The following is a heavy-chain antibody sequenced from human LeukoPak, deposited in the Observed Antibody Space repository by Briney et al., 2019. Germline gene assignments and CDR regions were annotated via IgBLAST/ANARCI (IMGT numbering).Heavy chain of an antibody. CDR2: ISYDGSNK. Sequence: GGSLRLSCAAFGFTFSSYGMHWVRQAPGKGLEWVAVISYDGSNKYYADSVKGRFTISRDNSKNTLYLQMNSLRAEDTAVYYCAKALDSLSGNTIRSGSDAFDIWGQGTMVTVSS. CDR1: GFTFSSYG. J-gene: IGHJ3*02. V-gene: IGHV3-30*18. D-gene: IGHD3-10*01. CDR3: AKALDSLSGNTIRSGSDAFDI.